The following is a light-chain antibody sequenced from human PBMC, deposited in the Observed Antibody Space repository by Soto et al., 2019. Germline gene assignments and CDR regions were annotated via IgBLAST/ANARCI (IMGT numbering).Light chain of an antibody. CDR3: QQYDDWPYT. V-gene: IGKV3-15*01. CDR1: QSVSSN. J-gene: IGKJ2*01. Sequence: EIVMTQSPATLSVSPGERATLSCRASQSVSSNLAWYQQKPGQAPRLLISGASTRATGIQTQFSGSGSGTDFTLTISSLQSEDFAVYYCQQYDDWPYTFGQGTKLEIK. CDR2: GAS.